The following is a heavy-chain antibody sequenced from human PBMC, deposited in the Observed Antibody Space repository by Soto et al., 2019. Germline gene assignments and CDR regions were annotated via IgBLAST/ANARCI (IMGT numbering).Heavy chain of an antibody. CDR3: ARGGPSSSSSWYPY. CDR2: ISSDGTNA. Sequence: PGGSQRLSCXASEFAFRGYGIHLVRQAPGKGLEWVSGISSDGTNAYYADSVKGRFTISRDNAKNTLYLQMNSLRAEDTAVYYCARGGPSSSSSWYPYWGQGTLVTVSS. V-gene: IGHV3-33*08. D-gene: IGHD6-13*01. J-gene: IGHJ4*02. CDR1: EFAFRGYG.